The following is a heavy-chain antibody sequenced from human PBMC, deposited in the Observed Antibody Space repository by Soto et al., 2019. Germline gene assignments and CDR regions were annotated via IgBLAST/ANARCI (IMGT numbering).Heavy chain of an antibody. V-gene: IGHV3-23*01. J-gene: IGHJ6*02. CDR2: ISGSGGST. D-gene: IGHD6-13*01. CDR3: AKPIAAAGDERFYYYYYGMDV. CDR1: GFTFSSYA. Sequence: GGSLRLSCAASGFTFSSYAMSWVRQAPGKGLEWVSAISGSGGSTYYADSVKGRFTISRDNSKNTLYLQMNSLRAEDTAVYYCAKPIAAAGDERFYYYYYGMDVWGQGTTVTVS.